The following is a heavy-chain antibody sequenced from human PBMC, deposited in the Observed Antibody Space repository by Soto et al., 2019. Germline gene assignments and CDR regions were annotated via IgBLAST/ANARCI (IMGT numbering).Heavy chain of an antibody. V-gene: IGHV1-18*01. D-gene: IGHD6-13*01. CDR3: ARDLPAAGRWRTAYNWFDP. CDR2: ISAYNGNT. J-gene: IGHJ5*02. Sequence: ASVKVSCKASGYTFTSYGISWVRQAPGQGLEWMGWISAYNGNTNYAQKLQGRVTMTTDTSTSTAYMELRSLRSDDTAVYYCARDLPAAGRWRTAYNWFDPWGQGTLVTVSS. CDR1: GYTFTSYG.